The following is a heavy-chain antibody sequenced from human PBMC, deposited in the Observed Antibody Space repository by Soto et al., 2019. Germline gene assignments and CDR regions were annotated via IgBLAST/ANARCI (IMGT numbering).Heavy chain of an antibody. D-gene: IGHD2-15*01. CDR1: GVTFSSYA. J-gene: IGHJ4*02. CDR2: IIPIFGTA. V-gene: IGHV1-69*13. Sequence: ASVKVSCKASGVTFSSYAIRWVRQAPGQGLEWMGGIIPIFGTANYAQKFQGRVTITADESTSTAYMELSSLRSEDTAVYYCARSPRCDHFDYWGQGTLVTVSS. CDR3: ARSPRCDHFDY.